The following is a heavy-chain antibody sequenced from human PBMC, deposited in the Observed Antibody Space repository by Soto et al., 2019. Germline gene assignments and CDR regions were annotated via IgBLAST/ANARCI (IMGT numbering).Heavy chain of an antibody. Sequence: GGSLRLSCAASGFTFSSYAMSWVRQAPGKGLEWVSAISGSGGSTYYADSVKGRFTISRDNSKNTLYLQMNSLRAEDTAVYYCAKSHGWLPSRSLDYWGQGTLVTVSS. V-gene: IGHV3-23*01. CDR2: ISGSGGST. D-gene: IGHD5-12*01. CDR3: AKSHGWLPSRSLDY. J-gene: IGHJ4*02. CDR1: GFTFSSYA.